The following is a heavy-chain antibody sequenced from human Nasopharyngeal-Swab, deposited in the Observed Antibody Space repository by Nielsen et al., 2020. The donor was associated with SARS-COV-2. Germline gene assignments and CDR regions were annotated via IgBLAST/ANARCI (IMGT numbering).Heavy chain of an antibody. D-gene: IGHD4-17*01. Sequence: SETLSLTCTVSGGSISSSSYYRGWIRQPPGKGLEWIGSIYYSGSTYYNPSLKSRVTISVDTSKNQFSLKLSSVTAADTAVYYCARGTVTTLNIDYWGQGTLVTVSS. V-gene: IGHV4-39*01. CDR1: GGSISSSSYY. J-gene: IGHJ4*02. CDR2: IYYSGST. CDR3: ARGTVTTLNIDY.